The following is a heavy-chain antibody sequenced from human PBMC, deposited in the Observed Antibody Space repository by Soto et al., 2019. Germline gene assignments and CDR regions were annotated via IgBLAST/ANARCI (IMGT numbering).Heavy chain of an antibody. V-gene: IGHV4-59*08. CDR2: VHHSWGS. J-gene: IGHJ6*04. CDR3: ARQGFGALQGLVDV. Sequence: SETLSLTCTVSGGSISSYYWSWIRQPPGKGMEWIGYVHHSWGSTYNPSLQSRVAISLDTSKSQFSLKLTSVTATDTAVYYCARQGFGALQGLVDVWGKGTTVTVSS. D-gene: IGHD3-10*01. CDR1: GGSISSYY.